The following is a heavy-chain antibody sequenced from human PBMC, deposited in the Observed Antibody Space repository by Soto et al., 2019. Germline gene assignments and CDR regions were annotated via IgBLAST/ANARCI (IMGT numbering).Heavy chain of an antibody. CDR3: AATGGHYFGLDV. CDR2: ISGYNGNT. CDR1: DHTFTYYG. J-gene: IGHJ6*02. V-gene: IGHV1-18*01. D-gene: IGHD2-8*02. Sequence: QVQLLQSGGEVKKPGASVKVSCNSSDHTFTYYGISWGRRAPGQGLEWMGWISGYNGNTKYAQKFQDRVTMSADTSTRTAYMEMRSLTSDDTAVYFCAATGGHYFGLDVWGQGTTVTVSS.